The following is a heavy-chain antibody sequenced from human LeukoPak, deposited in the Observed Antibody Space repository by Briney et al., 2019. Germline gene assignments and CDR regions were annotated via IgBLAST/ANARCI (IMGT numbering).Heavy chain of an antibody. D-gene: IGHD5-12*01. J-gene: IGHJ3*02. CDR2: ISSNGGDK. V-gene: IGHV3-30*04. CDR3: ATEKESGYGAFDI. Sequence: AGSLRLSCAASGLTLSSFAMHWVRQAPGKGLEWVADISSNGGDKYYADSVRGRFTISRDISENTLYLKMNSLRAKDTAVYYCATEKESGYGAFDIWGQGTMVTVSS. CDR1: GLTLSSFA.